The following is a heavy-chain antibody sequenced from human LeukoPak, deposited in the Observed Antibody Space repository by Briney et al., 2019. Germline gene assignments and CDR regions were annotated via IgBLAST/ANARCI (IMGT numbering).Heavy chain of an antibody. CDR2: INHSGNT. D-gene: IGHD6-13*01. J-gene: IGHJ5*02. CDR3: ARVRLYSSSVRGIVWFDP. Sequence: SETLSLTCAVYGGSFSGYYWNWIRQPPGKGLEWIGEINHSGNTNYNPSLKSRVTISVDTSKNQFSLKLSSVTAADTAVYYCARVRLYSSSVRGIVWFDPWGQGTLVTVSS. V-gene: IGHV4-34*01. CDR1: GGSFSGYY.